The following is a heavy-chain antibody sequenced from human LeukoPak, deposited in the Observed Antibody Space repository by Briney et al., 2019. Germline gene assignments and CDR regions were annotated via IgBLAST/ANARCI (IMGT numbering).Heavy chain of an antibody. CDR1: GYTFTSYG. D-gene: IGHD6-19*01. CDR3: ATSSWSVAGTPRDY. J-gene: IGHJ4*02. V-gene: IGHV1-18*01. CDR2: ISAYNGNT. Sequence: ASVKVSCKASGYTFTSYGISWVRQAPGQGLEWRGWISAYNGNTNYAQKLQGRVTMTTDTSTSTAYMELSSLRSEDTAVYYCATSSWSVAGTPRDYWGQGTLVTVSS.